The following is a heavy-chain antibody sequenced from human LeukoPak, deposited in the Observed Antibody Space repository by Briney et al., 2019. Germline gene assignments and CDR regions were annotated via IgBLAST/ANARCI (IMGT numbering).Heavy chain of an antibody. CDR3: ARGRFGELSVATFDI. D-gene: IGHD3-10*01. CDR1: GFTFNNYG. V-gene: IGHV3-33*01. J-gene: IGHJ3*02. CDR2: IWYDGTNK. Sequence: GRSLRLSCAASGFTFNNYGMHWVRHAPGRGLEWVALIWYDGTNKYYGDSVKGRFTISRDNSKNTLYLQMNSLRGEDTAVYYCARGRFGELSVATFDIWGQGTMVTVSS.